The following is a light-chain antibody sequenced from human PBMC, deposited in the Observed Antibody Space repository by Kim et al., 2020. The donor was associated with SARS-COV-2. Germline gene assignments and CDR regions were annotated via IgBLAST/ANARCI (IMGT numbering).Light chain of an antibody. CDR2: DNA. CDR1: SIGSES. J-gene: IGLJ2*01. Sequence: SYELTQPPSVSVAPGKTASITCGGSSIGSESVHWYQQKPGQAPMLIVYDNAPRPSGIPERFSASTPGNTATLTVTRVEAGDEADYFCQVWDSSRDGVLFGDGTQLTFL. CDR3: QVWDSSRDGVL. V-gene: IGLV3-21*03.